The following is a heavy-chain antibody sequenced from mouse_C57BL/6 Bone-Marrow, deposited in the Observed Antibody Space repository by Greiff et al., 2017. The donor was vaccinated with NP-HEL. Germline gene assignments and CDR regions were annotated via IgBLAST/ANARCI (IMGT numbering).Heavy chain of an antibody. CDR2: IHPNSGST. Sequence: QVQLQQPGAELVKPGASVKLSCKASGYTFTSYWMHWVKQRPGQGLEWIGMIHPNSGSTNYNEKFKSKATLTVDKSSSTAYMQLSSLTSEDSAVYYCASLLLGDWYFDVWGTGTTVTVSS. V-gene: IGHV1-64*01. J-gene: IGHJ1*03. CDR1: GYTFTSYW. CDR3: ASLLLGDWYFDV. D-gene: IGHD4-1*01.